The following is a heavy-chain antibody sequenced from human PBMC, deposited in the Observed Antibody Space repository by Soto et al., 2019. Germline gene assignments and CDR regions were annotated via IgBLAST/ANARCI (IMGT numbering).Heavy chain of an antibody. CDR3: TTIRFSGGWPQFDN. CDR1: GYSLSDLP. J-gene: IGHJ4*02. D-gene: IGHD2-15*01. CDR2: FEPEEGAT. V-gene: IGHV1-24*01. Sequence: ASVKVSCKVSGYSLSDLPIHCVRRAPGKGLQWMGGFEPEEGATIYAEKFQGRISMTEDTSTDTAYMELRSLRSDDTAVYYCTTIRFSGGWPQFDNWGQGSLVTVSS.